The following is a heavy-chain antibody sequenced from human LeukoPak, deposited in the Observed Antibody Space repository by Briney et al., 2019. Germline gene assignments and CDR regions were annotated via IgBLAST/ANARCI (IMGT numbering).Heavy chain of an antibody. CDR3: TTEGGLGYCSSTSCSSGG. D-gene: IGHD2-2*01. V-gene: IGHV3-49*04. Sequence: GGSLRLSRTASGFTFGDYAMSWVRQAPGKGLEWAGFIRSKAHGGTTLYAASVRGRFTISRDDSKSIAYLQMNSLKTEDTAVYYCTTEGGLGYCSSTSCSSGGWGQGTLVTVSS. CDR2: IRSKAHGGTT. CDR1: GFTFGDYA. J-gene: IGHJ4*02.